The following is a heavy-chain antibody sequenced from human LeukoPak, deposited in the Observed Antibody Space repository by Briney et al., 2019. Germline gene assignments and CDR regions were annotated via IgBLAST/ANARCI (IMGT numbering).Heavy chain of an antibody. J-gene: IGHJ4*02. D-gene: IGHD2-2*01. CDR2: ISNSGSSI. CDR3: ATEDAAKFDY. V-gene: IGHV3-11*04. CDR1: GFSFSDYY. Sequence: PGGSLRLSCAASGFSFSDYYMTWIRQAPGKGVEWVSYISNSGSSIFYADSVKGPFTLSRDNGKNSLNLEMNNLRAEDTAVYYCATEDAAKFDYWGQGTLVTVSS.